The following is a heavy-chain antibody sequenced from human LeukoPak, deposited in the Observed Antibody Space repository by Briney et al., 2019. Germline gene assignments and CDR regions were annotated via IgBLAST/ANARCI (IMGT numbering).Heavy chain of an antibody. D-gene: IGHD4-23*01. CDR3: ARRWAKYFDL. J-gene: IGHJ2*01. CDR1: GDSLRKSTFY. V-gene: IGHV4-39*07. CDR2: IYYSGST. Sequence: TPSETLSLTCTVSGDSLRKSTFYWVWIRQPPGKGLEWIGSIYYSGSTNYNPSLKSRVTISVDTSKNQFSLKLSSVTAADTAVYYCARRWAKYFDLWGRGTLVTVSS.